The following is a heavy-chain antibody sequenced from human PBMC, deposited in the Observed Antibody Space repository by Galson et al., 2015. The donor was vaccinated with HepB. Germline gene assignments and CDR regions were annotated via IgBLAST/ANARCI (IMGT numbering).Heavy chain of an antibody. CDR1: GDSVSSHSAA. D-gene: IGHD6-13*01. J-gene: IGHJ6*02. CDR2: TYYRSKWYN. CDR3: AREVGSWYYRYYYGMDV. Sequence: CAISGDSVSSHSAAWNWIRQSPSRGLEWLGRTYYRSKWYNDYAVSVKSRITINPDTSKNQFSLQLNSVTPEDTAVYYCAREVGSWYYRYYYGMDVWGQGTTVTVSS. V-gene: IGHV6-1*01.